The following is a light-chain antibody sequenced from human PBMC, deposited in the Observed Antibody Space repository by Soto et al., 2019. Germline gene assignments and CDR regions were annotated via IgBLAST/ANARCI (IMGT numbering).Light chain of an antibody. J-gene: IGKJ5*01. CDR1: QLFGSN. CDR2: GAS. V-gene: IGKV3-15*01. CDR3: QQYNNKRPIT. Sequence: EIVMTQSPVTLSVSPGESATLSCRASQLFGSNFSWYQQRPGQAPRLLIYGASTRATGIPVRFSGSGSGTEFTLTISGLQSEDFGVYLCQQYNNKRPITFGQGTRLEIK.